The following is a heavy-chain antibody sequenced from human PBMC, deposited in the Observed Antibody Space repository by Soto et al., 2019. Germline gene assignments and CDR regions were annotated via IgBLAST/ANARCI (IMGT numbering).Heavy chain of an antibody. CDR1: GGSISSGDYY. Sequence: SETLSLTCTVSGGSISSGDYYWSWIRQPPGKGLEWIGYIYYDGVTYYNPSLKSRLTISLEMSKNEFSLKLSAVTAADTAVYYCARDSFNHYYGMDVWGQGTTVTV. CDR2: IYYDGVT. CDR3: ARDSFNHYYGMDV. J-gene: IGHJ6*02. V-gene: IGHV4-30-4*01.